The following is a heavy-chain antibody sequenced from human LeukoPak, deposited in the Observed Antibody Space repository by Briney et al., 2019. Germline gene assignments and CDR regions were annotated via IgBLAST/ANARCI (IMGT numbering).Heavy chain of an antibody. D-gene: IGHD1-1*01. CDR3: ARGERLGPDF. V-gene: IGHV4-59*01. CDR1: GDSIIGYY. J-gene: IGHJ4*02. Sequence: SETLSLTCTVSGDSIIGYYWSWIRQPPGKGLEWIGYIHYSGSTNYNPSLKSRVTISVDTSRSHFSLKLSSATAADTAVYYCARGERLGPDFWGQGTLVTVSS. CDR2: IHYSGST.